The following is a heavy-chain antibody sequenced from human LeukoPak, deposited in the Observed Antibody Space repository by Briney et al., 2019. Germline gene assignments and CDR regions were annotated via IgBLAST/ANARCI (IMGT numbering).Heavy chain of an antibody. J-gene: IGHJ4*02. CDR1: GGSISSGGYY. CDR2: IYYSGST. D-gene: IGHD3-10*01. Sequence: PSGTLSLTCTVSGGSISSGGYYWSWIRQHPGKGLEWIGYIYYSGSTYYNPSLKSRVTISVDTSKNQFSLKLSSVTAADTAVYYCARDTYGSGTFDYWGQGTLVAVSS. V-gene: IGHV4-31*03. CDR3: ARDTYGSGTFDY.